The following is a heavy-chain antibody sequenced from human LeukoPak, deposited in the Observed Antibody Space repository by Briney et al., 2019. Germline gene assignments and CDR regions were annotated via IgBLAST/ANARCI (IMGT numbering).Heavy chain of an antibody. J-gene: IGHJ4*02. D-gene: IGHD5-12*01. CDR1: GITLSNYG. Sequence: PGGSLRLSCAVSGITLSNYGMSWVRQAPGKGLEWVAGISDSGGRTNYADSVKSRFTISRDNPKNTLYLQMNSLRADDTAVYYCARRGANSGHTFDYWGQGTLVSVSS. CDR3: ARRGANSGHTFDY. V-gene: IGHV3-23*01. CDR2: ISDSGGRT.